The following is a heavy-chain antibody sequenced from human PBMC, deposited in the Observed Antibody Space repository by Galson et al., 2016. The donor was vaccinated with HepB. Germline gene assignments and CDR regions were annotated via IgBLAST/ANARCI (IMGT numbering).Heavy chain of an antibody. J-gene: IGHJ4*02. CDR2: IYWDDDM. CDR1: GFSLSTSGVG. V-gene: IGHV2-5*02. CDR3: AHTGVMANFDY. D-gene: IGHD4-23*01. Sequence: PALVKPTQTLTLTCTFSGFSLSTSGVGVGWIRQPPGKALEWLAFIYWDDDMRYSPSLKSRPTITKDTSKNQVVLTMTNMDPVDTATYYRAHTGVMANFDYWGQGTLVTVSS.